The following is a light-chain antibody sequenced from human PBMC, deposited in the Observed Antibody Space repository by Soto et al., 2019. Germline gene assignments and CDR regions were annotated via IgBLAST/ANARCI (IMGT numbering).Light chain of an antibody. J-gene: IGKJ4*01. V-gene: IGKV1-9*01. CDR2: AAS. Sequence: DIQLAQSPSFLSASVGDRVTIACRASQGISSYLAWYQQKPGKAPKLLIYAASTLQSGVPSRFSGSGSGTEFTLTISSLQPEDFATYYCQQRNSYLPFGGGTKVEIK. CDR1: QGISSY. CDR3: QQRNSYLP.